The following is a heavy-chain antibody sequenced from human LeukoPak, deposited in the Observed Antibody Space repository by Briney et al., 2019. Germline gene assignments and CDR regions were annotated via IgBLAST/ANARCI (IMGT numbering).Heavy chain of an antibody. J-gene: IGHJ4*02. CDR2: IYTSGST. V-gene: IGHV4-4*07. CDR1: GGSISSYY. Sequence: SETLSLTCTVSGGSISSYYWSWIRQPAGKGLEWIGRIYTSGSTNHNPSLKSRVTMSVDTSKNQFSLKLSSVTAADTAVYYCAREEGYDILTGYLTWVFDYWGQGTLVTVSS. D-gene: IGHD3-9*01. CDR3: AREEGYDILTGYLTWVFDY.